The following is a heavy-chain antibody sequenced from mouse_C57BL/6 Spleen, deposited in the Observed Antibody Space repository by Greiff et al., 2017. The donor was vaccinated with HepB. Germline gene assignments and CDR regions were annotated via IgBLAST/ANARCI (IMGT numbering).Heavy chain of an antibody. CDR3: TRAAMVTMNAMDY. CDR2: ISSGSSTI. Sequence: DVMLVESGGGLVKPGGSLKLSCAASGFTFSDYGMHWVRQAPEKGLEWVAYISSGSSTIYYADTVKGRFTISRDNAKNTLFLQMTSLKSEDTAMYYCTRAAMVTMNAMDYWGQGTSVTVSS. V-gene: IGHV5-17*03. CDR1: GFTFSDYG. J-gene: IGHJ4*01. D-gene: IGHD2-2*01.